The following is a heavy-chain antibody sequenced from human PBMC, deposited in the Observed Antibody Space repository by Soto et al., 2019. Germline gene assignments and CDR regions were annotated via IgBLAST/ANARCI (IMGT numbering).Heavy chain of an antibody. CDR3: VLGGRRNYLAYFDP. CDR2: INAGNGNT. Sequence: APEKVACKASGYLMTTYAIHRVRQAPGQTPEWMGWINAGNGNTKFTEKFHRRVTITTDRSASTAYMELASLSSEDTAVYYCVLGGRRNYLAYFDPCGHATLLTVFS. V-gene: IGHV1-3*01. J-gene: IGHJ5*02. D-gene: IGHD3-16*01. CDR1: GYLMTTYA.